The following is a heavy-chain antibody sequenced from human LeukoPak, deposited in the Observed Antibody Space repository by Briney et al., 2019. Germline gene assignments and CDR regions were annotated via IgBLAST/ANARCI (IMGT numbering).Heavy chain of an antibody. CDR1: GGSISSYY. V-gene: IGHV4-59*01. Sequence: SETLSLTCTVSGGSISSYYWSWIRQPPGKGLEWIGYIYYSGSTNYNPPLKSRVTISVDTSKNQFSLKLSSVTAADTAVYYCARDRLINWFDPWGQGTLVTVSS. CDR3: ARDRLINWFDP. D-gene: IGHD3-16*01. CDR2: IYYSGST. J-gene: IGHJ5*02.